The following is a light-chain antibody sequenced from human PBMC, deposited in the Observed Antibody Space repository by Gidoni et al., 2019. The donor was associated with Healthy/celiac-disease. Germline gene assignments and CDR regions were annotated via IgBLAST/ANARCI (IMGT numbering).Light chain of an antibody. CDR1: QSVLYSSNNKNY. V-gene: IGKV4-1*01. J-gene: IGKJ1*01. CDR3: QQYYSTLWT. Sequence: DIVMTQSPDSLAVSLGERATINCKSSQSVLYSSNNKNYLAWYQQKPGQPPKLLIYWESTRESGVPDRFSGSGSGTDFTLTISSRQAEDVAVYYCQQYYSTLWTFGQGTKVEIK. CDR2: WES.